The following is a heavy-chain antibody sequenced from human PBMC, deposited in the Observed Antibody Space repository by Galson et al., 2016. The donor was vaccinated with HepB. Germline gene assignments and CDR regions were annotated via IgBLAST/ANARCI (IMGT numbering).Heavy chain of an antibody. CDR2: IIPMFGTP. V-gene: IGHV1-69*13. CDR3: ARSAPSGPNHHYYYGMDV. Sequence: SVKVSCKASGYTFRNYVISWVRQAPGQGLEWMGGIIPMFGTPYYAHNFRGRVTINADETTSTGYMALSSLRSEDTAVYYCARSAPSGPNHHYYYGMDVWGQGTTVTVSS. CDR1: GYTFRNYV. J-gene: IGHJ6*02. D-gene: IGHD6-13*01.